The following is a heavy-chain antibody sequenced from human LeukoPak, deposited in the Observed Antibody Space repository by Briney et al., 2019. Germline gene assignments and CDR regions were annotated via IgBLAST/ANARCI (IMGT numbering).Heavy chain of an antibody. CDR1: GFTFSSYA. Sequence: SGGSLRLSCAASGFTFSSYAMHWVRQAPGKGLEWVAVISYDGSNKYYADPVKGRFTISRDNSKNTLYLQMNSLRAEDTAVYYRAREGCSGGSCYFSYWGQGTLVTVSS. CDR2: ISYDGSNK. J-gene: IGHJ4*02. V-gene: IGHV3-30*04. D-gene: IGHD2-15*01. CDR3: AREGCSGGSCYFSY.